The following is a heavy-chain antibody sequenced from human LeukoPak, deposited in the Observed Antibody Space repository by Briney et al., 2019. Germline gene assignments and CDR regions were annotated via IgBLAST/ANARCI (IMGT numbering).Heavy chain of an antibody. V-gene: IGHV4-39*01. D-gene: IGHD3-3*01. CDR1: GGSISSSSYY. CDR2: IYYSGST. J-gene: IGHJ4*02. CDR3: ARHLRGLWRGYLYFDY. Sequence: SETLSLTCTVSGGSISSSSYYWGWIRQPPGKGLERFGSIYYSGSTYYNPSLKSRVIIAVVTSKNQFSLKLSSVTAADTAVYDCARHLRGLWRGYLYFDYWGQGTLVTVSS.